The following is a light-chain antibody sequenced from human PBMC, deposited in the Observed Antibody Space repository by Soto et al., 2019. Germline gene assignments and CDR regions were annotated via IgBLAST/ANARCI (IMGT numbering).Light chain of an antibody. Sequence: DIQLTQSPSFLSASVGDRVTITCRASQDISRSLAWYQQKPGKAPNLLIYAASTLQTGVPTRFSGSGSGTEFTLTISSLQPEDFASYYCEQVNSYPLTFGGGNKVEIK. J-gene: IGKJ4*01. CDR3: EQVNSYPLT. CDR2: AAS. CDR1: QDISRS. V-gene: IGKV1-9*01.